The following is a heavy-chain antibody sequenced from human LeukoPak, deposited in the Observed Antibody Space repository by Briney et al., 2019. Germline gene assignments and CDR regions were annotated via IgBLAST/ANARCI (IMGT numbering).Heavy chain of an antibody. Sequence: SETLSLTCTVSGGSISSGGYYWSWIRQHPGKGLEWIGYIYYSGSTYYNPSLKSRVTISVDTSKNQFSLKLSSVTAADTAVYYCARASHYYDSSGYFAWWFDPWGQGTLVTVSS. CDR2: IYYSGST. V-gene: IGHV4-31*03. D-gene: IGHD3-22*01. CDR1: GGSISSGGYY. CDR3: ARASHYYDSSGYFAWWFDP. J-gene: IGHJ5*02.